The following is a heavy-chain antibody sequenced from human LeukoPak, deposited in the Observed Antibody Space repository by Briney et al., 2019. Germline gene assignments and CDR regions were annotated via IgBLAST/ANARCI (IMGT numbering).Heavy chain of an antibody. CDR1: GGSFSGYY. J-gene: IGHJ4*02. CDR3: ARTTYYYDSSGYYSDY. Sequence: SETLSLTCAVYGGSFSGYYWSWIRQPPGKGLEWIGSIYYSGSTYYNPSLKSRVTISVDTSKNQLSLKLSSVTAADTAVYYCARTTYYYDSSGYYSDYWGQGTLVTVSS. D-gene: IGHD3-22*01. V-gene: IGHV4-34*01. CDR2: IYYSGST.